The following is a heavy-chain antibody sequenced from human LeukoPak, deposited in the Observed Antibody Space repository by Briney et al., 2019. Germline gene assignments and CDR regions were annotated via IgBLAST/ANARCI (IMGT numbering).Heavy chain of an antibody. Sequence: GGSLRLSCAASGFTVSSNYMSWVRQAPGKGLEWVSVIRSDGTTDYADSVKGRFDVSRDNFKNTLYLQMNSLRDEDTAVYYCARGVWAPFDYWGQGTLVTVSS. CDR3: ARGVWAPFDY. D-gene: IGHD7-27*01. J-gene: IGHJ4*02. CDR1: GFTVSSNY. CDR2: IRSDGTT. V-gene: IGHV3-66*01.